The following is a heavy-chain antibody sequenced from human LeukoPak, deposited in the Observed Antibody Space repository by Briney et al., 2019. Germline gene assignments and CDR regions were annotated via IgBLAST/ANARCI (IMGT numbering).Heavy chain of an antibody. CDR1: GYTFTGYY. V-gene: IGHV1-2*02. CDR2: INPNSGGT. CDR3: ARSYTNNGGFPPY. Sequence: ASVKVSCKASGYTFTGYYNHWVRQAPGQGLEWMGWINPNSGGTNYAQQFQGRVTMTSDTSIRTAYMELGRLRSDDTAMYYCARSYTNNGGFPPYWGQGTLVTVSS. D-gene: IGHD1/OR15-1a*01. J-gene: IGHJ4*02.